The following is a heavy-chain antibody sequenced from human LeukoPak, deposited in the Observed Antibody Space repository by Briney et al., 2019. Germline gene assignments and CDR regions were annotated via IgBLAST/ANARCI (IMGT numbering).Heavy chain of an antibody. V-gene: IGHV3-73*01. CDR1: GFTFSGSA. J-gene: IGHJ4*02. Sequence: PGGSLRLPCAASGFTFSGSAMHWVRQASGKGLEWFGRIRSKANSYATAYAASVKGRFTISRDDSKNTAYLQMNSLKTEDTAVYYCTSEAGYYYDSSGYSAIRAPSDYWGQGTLVTVSS. CDR2: IRSKANSYAT. CDR3: TSEAGYYYDSSGYSAIRAPSDY. D-gene: IGHD3-22*01.